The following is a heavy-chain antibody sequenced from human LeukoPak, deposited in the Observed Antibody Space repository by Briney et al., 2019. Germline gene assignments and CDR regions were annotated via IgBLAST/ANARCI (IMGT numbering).Heavy chain of an antibody. CDR1: GGSISSGGYS. CDR2: IYHSGST. D-gene: IGHD3-10*01. CDR3: ARGTMVRGVIRWFDP. Sequence: SETLSLTCAVSGGSISSGGYSWSWIRQPPGKGLEWIGYIYHSGSTYYNPSLKSRATISVDRSKNQFSLKLSSVTAADTAVYYCARGTMVRGVIRWFDPWGQGTLVTVSS. J-gene: IGHJ5*02. V-gene: IGHV4-30-2*01.